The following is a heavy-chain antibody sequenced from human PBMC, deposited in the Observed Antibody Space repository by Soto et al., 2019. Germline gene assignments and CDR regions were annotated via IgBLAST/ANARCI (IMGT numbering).Heavy chain of an antibody. CDR3: ARDRATYYDILTGYHAGMDV. D-gene: IGHD3-9*01. Sequence: ASVKVSCKASGYTFTGYDMHWVRQAPGQGLEWMGWINPNSGGTNYAQKFQGWVTMTRDTSISTAYMELSRLRSDDTAVYYCARDRATYYDILTGYHAGMDVWGQGTTVTVSS. CDR2: INPNSGGT. CDR1: GYTFTGYD. V-gene: IGHV1-2*04. J-gene: IGHJ6*02.